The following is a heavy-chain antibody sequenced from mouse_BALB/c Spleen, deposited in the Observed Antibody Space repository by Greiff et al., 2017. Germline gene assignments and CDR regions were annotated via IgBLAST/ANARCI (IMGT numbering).Heavy chain of an antibody. J-gene: IGHJ2*01. CDR2: ISSGSSTI. D-gene: IGHD3-3*01. Sequence: EVTLVESGGGLVQPGGSRKLSCAASGFPFSSFGMHWVRQAPEKGLEWVAYISSGSSTIYYADTVKGRFTISRDNPKNTLFLQMTSLRSEDTAMYYCAREGWDGGFDYWGQGTTLTVSS. CDR3: AREGWDGGFDY. V-gene: IGHV5-17*02. CDR1: GFPFSSFG.